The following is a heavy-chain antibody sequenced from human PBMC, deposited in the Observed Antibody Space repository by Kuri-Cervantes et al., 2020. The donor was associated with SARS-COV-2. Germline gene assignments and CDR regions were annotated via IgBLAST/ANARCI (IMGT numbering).Heavy chain of an antibody. Sequence: GESLKISCAASGFTFSSYAMSWVRQAPGKGLEWVAFIRYDGSNKYYADSVKGRFTISRDNSKNTLYLQMNSLRAEDTAVYYCAKDFWSGYYYFDYWGQGTLVTVSS. J-gene: IGHJ4*02. V-gene: IGHV3-30*02. CDR2: IRYDGSNK. D-gene: IGHD3-3*01. CDR3: AKDFWSGYYYFDY. CDR1: GFTFSSYA.